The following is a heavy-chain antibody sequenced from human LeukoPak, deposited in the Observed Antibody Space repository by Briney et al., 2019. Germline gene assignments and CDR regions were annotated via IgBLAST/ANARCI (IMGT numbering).Heavy chain of an antibody. J-gene: IGHJ3*02. D-gene: IGHD3-10*01. CDR2: IYYSGST. Sequence: SETLSLTCTVSGGSISSGDYYWSWIRQPPGKGLEWIGYIYYSGSTYYNPSLKSRVTISVDTSKNQFSLKLSSVTAADTAVYYCARAFGAPDQFGELLNSWLNDAFDIWGQGTMVTVSS. CDR1: GGSISSGDYY. V-gene: IGHV4-30-4*01. CDR3: ARAFGAPDQFGELLNSWLNDAFDI.